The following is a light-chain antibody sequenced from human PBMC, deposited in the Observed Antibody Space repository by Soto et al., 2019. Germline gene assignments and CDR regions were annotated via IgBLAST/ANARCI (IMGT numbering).Light chain of an antibody. CDR1: QGIDTS. CDR2: VAS. V-gene: IGKV1-6*01. CDR3: LQDYNYPWT. J-gene: IGKJ1*01. Sequence: ILLTQSPSSLSASVGDRVTITCRASQGIDTSLSWYQHRPGQAPKVLICVASSLQSGVPSRFSGSGYGTDFTLTISSLQPEDFATYYCLQDYNYPWTCGQGTKVDIK.